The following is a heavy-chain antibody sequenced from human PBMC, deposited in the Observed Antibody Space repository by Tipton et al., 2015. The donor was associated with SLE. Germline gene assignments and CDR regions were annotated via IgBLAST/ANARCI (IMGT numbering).Heavy chain of an antibody. Sequence: TLSLTRTVSGGSISSYYWSWIRQPPGKGLEWIGYIYYSGSTNYNPSLKSRVTISVDTSKNQFSLKLSSVTAADTAVYYCAGERVAVAATPWYFDLWGRGTLVTVSS. V-gene: IGHV4-59*01. D-gene: IGHD6-19*01. J-gene: IGHJ2*01. CDR1: GGSISSYY. CDR2: IYYSGST. CDR3: AGERVAVAATPWYFDL.